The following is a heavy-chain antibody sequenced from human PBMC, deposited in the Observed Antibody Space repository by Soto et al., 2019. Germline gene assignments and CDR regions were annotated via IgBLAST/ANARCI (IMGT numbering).Heavy chain of an antibody. Sequence: SETLSLTCTISGGSISSYYWNWIRQPPGKGLEWIGYIYHSGSTYYNPSLKSRVTISVDRSKNQFSLKLSSVTAADTAVYYCARVPDRWGQGTLVTVSS. D-gene: IGHD2-2*01. J-gene: IGHJ5*02. V-gene: IGHV4-59*12. CDR3: ARVPDR. CDR2: IYHSGST. CDR1: GGSISSYY.